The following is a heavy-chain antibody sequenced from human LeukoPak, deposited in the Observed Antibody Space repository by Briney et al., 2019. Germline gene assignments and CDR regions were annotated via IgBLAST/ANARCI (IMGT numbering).Heavy chain of an antibody. CDR3: AKHTPIAAAGTDAFDI. CDR2: ISGSGGST. V-gene: IGHV3-23*01. Sequence: GGSLRLSCAASGFTFSSYAMSWVRQAPGKGLEWVSGISGSGGSTYYADSVKGRFTISRDNSKNTLYLQMNGLRAEDTAVYYCAKHTPIAAAGTDAFDIWGQGTMVTVSS. CDR1: GFTFSSYA. J-gene: IGHJ3*02. D-gene: IGHD6-13*01.